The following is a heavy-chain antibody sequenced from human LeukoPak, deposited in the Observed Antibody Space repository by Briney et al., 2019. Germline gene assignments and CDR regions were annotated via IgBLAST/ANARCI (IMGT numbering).Heavy chain of an antibody. J-gene: IGHJ6*02. CDR3: TRDGLRGFGDSANALDV. CDR2: IYSGGST. Sequence: GGSLRLSCAASGFTVNSNYMSWVRQAPGKGLEWVSVIYSGGSTYYADSVKGRFTISRDNSKNTLYLQMNSLRAEDTAVYYCTRDGLRGFGDSANALDVWGQGTTVTVSS. V-gene: IGHV3-66*02. D-gene: IGHD3-10*01. CDR1: GFTVNSNY.